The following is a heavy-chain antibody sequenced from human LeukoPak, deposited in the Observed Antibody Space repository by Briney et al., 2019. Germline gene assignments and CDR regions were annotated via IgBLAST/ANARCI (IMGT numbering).Heavy chain of an antibody. CDR1: GFTFSSYS. D-gene: IGHD6-19*01. J-gene: IGHJ4*02. CDR2: IYSGGST. Sequence: PGGSLRLSCAASGFTFSSYSMNWVRQAPGKGLEWVSVIYSGGSTYYADSVKGRFTISRDNSKNTLYLQMSSLRAEDTAVYYCARVYSSGWYRFDYWGQGTLVTVSS. V-gene: IGHV3-66*01. CDR3: ARVYSSGWYRFDY.